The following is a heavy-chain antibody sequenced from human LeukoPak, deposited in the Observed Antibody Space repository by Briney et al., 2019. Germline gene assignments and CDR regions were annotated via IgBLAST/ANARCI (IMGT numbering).Heavy chain of an antibody. J-gene: IGHJ4*02. Sequence: RASVKVSCKASGYTFTSYGISWVRQAPGQGLEWMGWISAYNGNTNYAQKLQGRVTMTTDTSTSTAYMELRSLRSDDTAVYYCARGGPGFGELSALDYWGQGTLVTVSS. CDR2: ISAYNGNT. V-gene: IGHV1-18*01. CDR3: ARGGPGFGELSALDY. CDR1: GYTFTSYG. D-gene: IGHD3-10*01.